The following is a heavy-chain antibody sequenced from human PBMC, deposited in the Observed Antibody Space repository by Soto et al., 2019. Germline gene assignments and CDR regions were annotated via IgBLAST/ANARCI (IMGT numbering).Heavy chain of an antibody. CDR2: ISGSGGST. CDR3: AKSLSGYYSFHGY. J-gene: IGHJ4*02. CDR1: GFTFSSYA. V-gene: IGHV3-23*01. D-gene: IGHD3-22*01. Sequence: QTGGSLRLSCAASGFTFSSYAMSWVRQAPGKGLEWVSAISGSGGSTYYADSVKGRFTISRDNSKNTLYLQMNSLRAEDTAVYYCAKSLSGYYSFHGYWGQGTLVTVSS.